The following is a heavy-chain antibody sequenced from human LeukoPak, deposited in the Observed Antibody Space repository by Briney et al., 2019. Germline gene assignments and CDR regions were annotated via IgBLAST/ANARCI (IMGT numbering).Heavy chain of an antibody. CDR1: GGSISSYY. CDR3: ARGTAMVTGIDY. CDR2: ICYSGST. Sequence: SETLSLTCTVSGGSISSYYWSWIRQPPGKGLEWIGYICYSGSTNYNPSLKSRVTISVDTSKNQFSLKLSSVTAADTAVYYCARGTAMVTGIDYWGQGTLVTVSS. D-gene: IGHD5-18*01. J-gene: IGHJ4*02. V-gene: IGHV4-59*01.